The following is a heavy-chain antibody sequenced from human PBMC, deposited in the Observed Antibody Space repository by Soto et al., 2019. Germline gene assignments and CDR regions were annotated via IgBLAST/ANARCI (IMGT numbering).Heavy chain of an antibody. D-gene: IGHD1-1*01. CDR2: LYDVDGT. CDR3: ASWHEREHAYDV. J-gene: IGHJ3*01. V-gene: IGHV3-53*01. Sequence: GGSLRLSCAAFGFTVSGKRYVAWVRQAPGKGLEWISALYDVDGTFYADSVKGRFTTSSDSSKTTVYLQMNGLRPDDTAVYYCASWHEREHAYDVWGRGTTVTVSS. CDR1: GFTVSGKRY.